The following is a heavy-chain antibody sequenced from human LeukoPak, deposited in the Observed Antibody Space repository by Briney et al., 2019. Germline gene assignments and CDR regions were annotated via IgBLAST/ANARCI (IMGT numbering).Heavy chain of an antibody. D-gene: IGHD6-13*01. V-gene: IGHV3-7*03. CDR1: GFTFSSYW. CDR3: ARKIAAAGTCWFDP. J-gene: IGHJ5*02. CDR2: IKQDGSEK. Sequence: AGGSLRLSCAASGFTFSSYWMSWVRQAPGKGLEWVANIKQDGSEKYYVDSVKGRFTISRDNAKNSLYLQMNSLRAEDTAVYYCARKIAAAGTCWFDPWGQGTLVTVSS.